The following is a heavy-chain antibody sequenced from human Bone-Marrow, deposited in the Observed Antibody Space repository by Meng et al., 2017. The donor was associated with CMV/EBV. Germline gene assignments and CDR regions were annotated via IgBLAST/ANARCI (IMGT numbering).Heavy chain of an antibody. CDR2: INHSGST. V-gene: IGHV4-31*03. CDR1: GGSISSGGYY. Sequence: LPCTVSGGSISSGGYYWSWIRQHPGKGLEWIGKINHSGSTNYNPSLKSRVTISVHTSKSQFSLRLTSVTAADTAVYYCARGGFWFDPWGQGTLVTVSS. CDR3: ARGGFWFDP. J-gene: IGHJ5*02.